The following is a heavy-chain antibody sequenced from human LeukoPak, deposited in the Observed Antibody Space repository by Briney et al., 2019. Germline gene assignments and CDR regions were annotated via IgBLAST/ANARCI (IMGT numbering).Heavy chain of an antibody. CDR3: AKERITMVRGVIGPDAFDI. D-gene: IGHD3-10*01. J-gene: IGHJ3*02. V-gene: IGHV3-23*01. CDR1: GCTFSSYA. CDR2: ISCSGCST. Sequence: PGWPQRLSCAASGCTFSSYAMSWVRQAPGKGLEGVSAISCSGCSTYYADSVKGRFTISRDNSKNTLYLQMNSLSAEDTAVYYCAKERITMVRGVIGPDAFDIWGQGTMVTVSS.